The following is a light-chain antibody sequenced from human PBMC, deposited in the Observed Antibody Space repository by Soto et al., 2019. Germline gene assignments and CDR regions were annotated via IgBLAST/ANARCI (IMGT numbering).Light chain of an antibody. V-gene: IGKV1-6*01. CDR3: LQDHDDSWT. J-gene: IGKJ1*01. CDR2: AAS. CDR1: QGIRND. Sequence: IHMTQSPSSLSASVLYRVTITFLASQGIRNDLGWYQQKPGKAPKLLIYAASSLQSGVPSRFSGSGSGTEFTLTVSSLQPEDFATYYCLQDHDDSWTFGQGTKVDIK.